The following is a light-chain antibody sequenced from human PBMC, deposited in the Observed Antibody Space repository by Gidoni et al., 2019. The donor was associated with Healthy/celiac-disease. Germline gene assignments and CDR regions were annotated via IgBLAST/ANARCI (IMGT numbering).Light chain of an antibody. Sequence: EIVFTQSPATLPLSPGERATLSCRASQGVSSYLAWYQQKPGQAPRLLIYDASNRATGIPARFSGSGSGTDFTLTISSLEPEDFAVYYCQQRSNWPPITFGQGTRLEIK. V-gene: IGKV3-11*01. CDR3: QQRSNWPPIT. CDR2: DAS. CDR1: QGVSSY. J-gene: IGKJ5*01.